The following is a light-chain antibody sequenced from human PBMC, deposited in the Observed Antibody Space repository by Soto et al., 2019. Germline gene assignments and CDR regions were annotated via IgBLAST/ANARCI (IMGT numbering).Light chain of an antibody. Sequence: DIQMTHSPSTLSASEGDRVTISCRASQSVSIWLAWYQQKPGRAPKVLIFDASSLESGVPSRFGGSGSATEFTPTISSLQPDDFATYYCQQYSTYPWTFGQGTKVDI. CDR1: QSVSIW. CDR3: QQYSTYPWT. J-gene: IGKJ1*01. CDR2: DAS. V-gene: IGKV1-5*01.